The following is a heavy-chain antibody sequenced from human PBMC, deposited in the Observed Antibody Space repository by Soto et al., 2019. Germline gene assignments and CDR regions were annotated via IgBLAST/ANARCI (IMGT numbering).Heavy chain of an antibody. Sequence: PGGSLRLSCAASGFTFSSYWMSWVRQAPGKGLEWVANIKQDGSEKYYVDSVKGRFTISRDNAKNSLYLQMNSLRAEDTAVYYCARIWTIFGVVAGMDVWGQGTTVTVSS. V-gene: IGHV3-7*01. CDR2: IKQDGSEK. CDR1: GFTFSSYW. D-gene: IGHD3-3*01. J-gene: IGHJ6*02. CDR3: ARIWTIFGVVAGMDV.